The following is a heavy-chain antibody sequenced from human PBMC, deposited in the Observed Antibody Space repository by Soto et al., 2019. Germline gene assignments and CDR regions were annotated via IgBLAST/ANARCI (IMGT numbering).Heavy chain of an antibody. CDR3: AVHTIFGVAQYYYYYYYMDV. V-gene: IGHV1-58*02. D-gene: IGHD3-3*01. CDR1: GFTFTSSA. CDR2: IVVGSGNT. Sequence: SVKVSCKASGFTFTSSAMQWVRQARGQRLEWIGWIVVGSGNTNYAQKFQERVTITRDMSTSTAYMELSSLRSEDTAVYYCAVHTIFGVAQYYYYYYYMDVWGKGTTVTVS. J-gene: IGHJ6*03.